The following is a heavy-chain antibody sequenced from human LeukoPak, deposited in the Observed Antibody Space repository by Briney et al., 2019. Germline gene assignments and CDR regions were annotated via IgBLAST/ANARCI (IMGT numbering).Heavy chain of an antibody. CDR2: IYYSGST. J-gene: IGHJ3*02. Sequence: PSETLSPTXTVSGGSISSYYWSWIRQPPGKGLEWIGYIYYSGSTNYNPSLKSRVTISVDTSKNQFSLKLSSVTAADTAVYYCAGEWLQWMGAFDIWGQGTMVTVSS. CDR1: GGSISSYY. V-gene: IGHV4-59*01. CDR3: AGEWLQWMGAFDI. D-gene: IGHD5-24*01.